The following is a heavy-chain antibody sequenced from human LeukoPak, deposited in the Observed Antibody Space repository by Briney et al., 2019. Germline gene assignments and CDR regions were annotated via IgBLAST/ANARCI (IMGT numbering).Heavy chain of an antibody. J-gene: IGHJ4*02. V-gene: IGHV3-9*01. CDR1: GFNFDRYA. D-gene: IGHD2-2*01. CDR2: IGWNSGSI. Sequence: PGGSLRLSCFASGFNFDRYAMHWVRQAPGKGLEWVSGIGWNSGSIGYADSVKGRFTISRDNAKNSLYLQMNSLRAEDTALYYCARVYCSSTSCPIDYWGQGTLVTVSS. CDR3: ARVYCSSTSCPIDY.